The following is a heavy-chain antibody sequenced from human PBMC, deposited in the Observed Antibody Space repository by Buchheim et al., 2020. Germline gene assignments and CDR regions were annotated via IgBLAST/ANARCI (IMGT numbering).Heavy chain of an antibody. Sequence: QVQLVQSGAEVKKPGASVNVSCKASGYTFTGYYIHWVRQAPGQGLDWMGWINIYSGDTSYDQKFQGRVTMTRDKSGTTAHMRLIGLTSDDTAVYYCVREGSLTTSGYNHWGQGT. CDR2: INIYSGDT. CDR3: VREGSLTTSGYNH. CDR1: GYTFTGYY. V-gene: IGHV1-2*02. D-gene: IGHD3-22*01. J-gene: IGHJ5*02.